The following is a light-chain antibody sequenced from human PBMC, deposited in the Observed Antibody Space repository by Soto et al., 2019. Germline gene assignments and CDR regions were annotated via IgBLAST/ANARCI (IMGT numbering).Light chain of an antibody. CDR3: CSYAGSSNWV. CDR1: SSDVGSYNL. V-gene: IGLV2-23*01. J-gene: IGLJ3*02. Sequence: QSALTQPASVSGSPGQASTISCTGTSSDVGSYNLVSWYQHHPGKAPKLMIYEGSKRHSGVSNRFSGSKSVNTASLTISGLQAEDEADYYCCSYAGSSNWVFGGGTTLTVL. CDR2: EGS.